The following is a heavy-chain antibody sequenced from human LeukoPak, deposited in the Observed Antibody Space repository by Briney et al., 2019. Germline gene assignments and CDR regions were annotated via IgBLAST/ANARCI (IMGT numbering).Heavy chain of an antibody. Sequence: EASVKVSCKASGYTFTNYGISWVRQAPGQGLEWMDWISIYNGNTDYAQKLRGRVTMTTDTSTSTAYMELRSLRSDDTAVYYCARITYDFWSGYYMPDDPWGQGTLVTVSS. CDR2: ISIYNGNT. CDR1: GYTFTNYG. J-gene: IGHJ5*02. CDR3: ARITYDFWSGYYMPDDP. D-gene: IGHD3-3*01. V-gene: IGHV1-18*01.